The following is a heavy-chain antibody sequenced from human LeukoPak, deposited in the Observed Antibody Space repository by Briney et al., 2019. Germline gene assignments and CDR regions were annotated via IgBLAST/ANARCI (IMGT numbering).Heavy chain of an antibody. D-gene: IGHD3-9*01. CDR1: GGSISSGSYY. J-gene: IGHJ5*02. CDR3: ARDGTQYYDILTGYYSSWFDP. V-gene: IGHV4-61*02. CDR2: IYTSGST. Sequence: SETLSLTCTVSGGSISSGSYYWSWIRQPAGKGLEWIGRIYTSGSTNYNPSLKSRVTISVDTSKNQFSLKLSSVTAADTAVYYCARDGTQYYDILTGYYSSWFDPWGQGTLASFSS.